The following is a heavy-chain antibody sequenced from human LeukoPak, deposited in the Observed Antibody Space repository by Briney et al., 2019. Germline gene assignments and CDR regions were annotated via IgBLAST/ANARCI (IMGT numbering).Heavy chain of an antibody. CDR1: GFTFSGSA. CDR3: TSQYPEYYYGSGSYPLDY. D-gene: IGHD3-10*01. J-gene: IGHJ4*02. Sequence: GGSLRLSCAASGFTFSGSAMHWVRQASGKGPEWVGRIRSKANSYATAYAASVKGRFTISRDDSKNTAYLQMNSLKTEDTAVYYCTSQYPEYYYGSGSYPLDYWGQGTPVTVSS. V-gene: IGHV3-73*01. CDR2: IRSKANSYAT.